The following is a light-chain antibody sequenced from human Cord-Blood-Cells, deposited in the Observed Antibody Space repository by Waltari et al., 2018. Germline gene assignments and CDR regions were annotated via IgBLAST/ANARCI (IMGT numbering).Light chain of an antibody. Sequence: DIQMTQSPSSLSASVGDRVTITCRASQSISSYLNWYQQKPGKAPKLLIYAASSLQSGVPSRFSGSGSGTDVTLTISSRQPEDFATYYCQQSYSTLTWTFGQGTKVEIK. V-gene: IGKV1-39*01. CDR1: QSISSY. CDR3: QQSYSTLTWT. J-gene: IGKJ1*01. CDR2: AAS.